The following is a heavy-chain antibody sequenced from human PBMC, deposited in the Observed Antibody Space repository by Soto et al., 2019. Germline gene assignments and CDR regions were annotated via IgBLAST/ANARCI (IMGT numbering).Heavy chain of an antibody. V-gene: IGHV3-23*01. CDR2: ISGRCGST. CDR1: GFTFSSYA. Sequence: EVQLLESGGGLVQPGGSLRLSCAAYGFTFSSYAMSWVRQATGKGLEWVSAISGRCGSTYYAASVKGLFTISRDNSKNTLYLQMNSLRAEDTAVYYCANTESGVLRFLYWSQDDFDILGQGTMVTVSS. CDR3: ANTESGVLRFLYWSQDDFDI. D-gene: IGHD3-3*01. J-gene: IGHJ3*02.